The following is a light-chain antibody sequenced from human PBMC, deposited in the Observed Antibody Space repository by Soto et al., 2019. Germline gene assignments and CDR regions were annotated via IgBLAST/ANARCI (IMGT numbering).Light chain of an antibody. Sequence: EIVLTQSPATLSLSPGERATLSCRASQSVSSYLAWYQQKPDQAPRLLIYDASNRATGIPARFSGSGSGTDFTLTISSLEPEDFAVYYCQQRSKGLTFGGGTKVEIK. CDR2: DAS. CDR1: QSVSSY. CDR3: QQRSKGLT. V-gene: IGKV3-11*01. J-gene: IGKJ4*01.